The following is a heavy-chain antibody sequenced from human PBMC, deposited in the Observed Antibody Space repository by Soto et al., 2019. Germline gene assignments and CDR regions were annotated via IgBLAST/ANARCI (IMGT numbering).Heavy chain of an antibody. D-gene: IGHD3-10*01. CDR3: ARDSEGYYGSGSYYSASYYYGMDV. Sequence: PSETLSLTCTVSGGSISSYYWSWIRQPPGKGLEWIGYIYYSGSTNYNPSLKSRVTISVDTSKNQFSLKLSSVTAADTAVYYCARDSEGYYGSGSYYSASYYYGMDVWGQGTTVTVSS. V-gene: IGHV4-59*01. J-gene: IGHJ6*02. CDR2: IYYSGST. CDR1: GGSISSYY.